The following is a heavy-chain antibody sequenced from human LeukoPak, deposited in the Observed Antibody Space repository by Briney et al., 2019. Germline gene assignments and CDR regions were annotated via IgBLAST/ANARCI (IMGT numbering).Heavy chain of an antibody. CDR1: GVSVTNYY. J-gene: IGHJ4*02. CDR2: NHPTGDT. Sequence: PSETLSLTCSVSGVSVTNYYWSWVRQPAGKRLEWIGRNHPTGDTIYNPSLKSRVTVSVDMSKNHLSLKLTSVTAADAAVYYCARDLTARGSFDYWGQGILVSVSS. D-gene: IGHD3-16*01. V-gene: IGHV4-4*07. CDR3: ARDLTARGSFDY.